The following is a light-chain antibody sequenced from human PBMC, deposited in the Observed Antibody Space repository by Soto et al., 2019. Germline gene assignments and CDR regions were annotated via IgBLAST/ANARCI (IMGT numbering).Light chain of an antibody. CDR1: SSDVGAYNY. V-gene: IGLV2-14*01. J-gene: IGLJ2*01. CDR2: EVS. CDR3: SSYTSSSHVL. Sequence: QSALTQPASVSGSPGQSITISCTGTSSDVGAYNYVSWYQQHPGKAPKLMIYEVSNRPSGVSNRFSGSKSGNTASLTISGLQAEDEADYYCSSYTSSSHVLFGGGTQLTVL.